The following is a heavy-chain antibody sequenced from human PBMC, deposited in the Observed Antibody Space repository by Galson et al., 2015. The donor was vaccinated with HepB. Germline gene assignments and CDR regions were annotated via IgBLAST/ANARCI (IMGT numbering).Heavy chain of an antibody. Sequence: SLRLSCAATGFTFSSYEMNWVRQAPGKGLEWVAYISSSGSNTYYADSVKGRFTITRDNAKNSVFLELKSLRADDSAVYYCAREGIEWELRYVDYWGQGSLVTVSS. D-gene: IGHD1-26*01. CDR2: ISSSGSNT. V-gene: IGHV3-48*03. J-gene: IGHJ4*02. CDR1: GFTFSSYE. CDR3: AREGIEWELRYVDY.